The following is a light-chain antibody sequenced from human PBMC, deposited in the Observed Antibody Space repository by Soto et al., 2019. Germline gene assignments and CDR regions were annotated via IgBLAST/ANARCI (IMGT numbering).Light chain of an antibody. CDR2: EVS. J-gene: IGLJ1*01. V-gene: IGLV2-14*01. Sequence: QSVLTQPASVSGSPGQSITISCTGTSSDVGNYIYVFWFQQHPGKAPKLIISEVSNRPSGVSSRFSGSKSGNTASLTISGLQAEDEAHYYCTSYTTSSTDGFGTGTKVTVL. CDR3: TSYTTSSTDG. CDR1: SSDVGNYIY.